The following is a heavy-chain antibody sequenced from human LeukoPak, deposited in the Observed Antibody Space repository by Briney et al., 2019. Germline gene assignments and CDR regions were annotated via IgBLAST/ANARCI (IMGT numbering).Heavy chain of an antibody. J-gene: IGHJ4*02. CDR2: ISGSGGST. D-gene: IGHD6-19*01. CDR3: AAHSSGWYNYFDY. V-gene: IGHV3-23*01. CDR1: GFTFSSYA. Sequence: GGSLRLSCAASGFTFSSYAMNWVRQAPGKGLEWVSGISGSGGSTYYADSVKGRFTISRDNSKNTLYLQMNSLRAEDTAVYYCAAHSSGWYNYFDYWGQGTLVTVSS.